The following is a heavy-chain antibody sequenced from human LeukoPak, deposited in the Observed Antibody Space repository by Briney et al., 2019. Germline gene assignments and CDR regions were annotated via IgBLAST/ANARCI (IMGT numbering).Heavy chain of an antibody. CDR1: GFTLTSFY. V-gene: IGHV3-7*01. J-gene: IGHJ4*02. Sequence: GGSLRLSCVASGFTLTSFYMSWVRQAPGKGLEWVANINLDGSEQYYVDSVKGRFTISRDNAKNSLYLQMNSLWAEDTAVYYCAREVAVGIGAYNFWGQGTLVTVSS. D-gene: IGHD6-13*01. CDR2: INLDGSEQ. CDR3: AREVAVGIGAYNF.